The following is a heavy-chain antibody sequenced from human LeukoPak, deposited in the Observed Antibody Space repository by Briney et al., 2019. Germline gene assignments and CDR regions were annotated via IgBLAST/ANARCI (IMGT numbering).Heavy chain of an antibody. D-gene: IGHD3-22*01. Sequence: GGSLRLSCAASGFTFSSYSMNWVRQAPGKGLEWVSYISSSSSTIYYADSVKGRFTISRDNAKNSLYLQMNSLRAEDTAVYYCARGENYYYDSSGSPDDYWGQGTLVTVSS. CDR1: GFTFSSYS. CDR2: ISSSSSTI. CDR3: ARGENYYYDSSGSPDDY. V-gene: IGHV3-48*01. J-gene: IGHJ4*02.